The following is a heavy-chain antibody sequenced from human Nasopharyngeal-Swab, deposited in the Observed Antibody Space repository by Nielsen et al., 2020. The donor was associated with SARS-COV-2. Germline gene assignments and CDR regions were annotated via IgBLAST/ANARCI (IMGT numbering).Heavy chain of an antibody. Sequence: SGPTLAHPPQPLTLTCTFSGFPLSTSGMCVSWIRQPPGKALEWLARLDRYEDKYYSTSLKTRLTTSKDTSKNQVVLTMTNMDPVDTATYYCARIRVTYDFWSGPFDYWGQGTLVTVSS. CDR2: LDRYEDK. J-gene: IGHJ4*02. CDR3: ARIRVTYDFWSGPFDY. D-gene: IGHD3-3*01. CDR1: GFPLSTSGMC. V-gene: IGHV2-70*11.